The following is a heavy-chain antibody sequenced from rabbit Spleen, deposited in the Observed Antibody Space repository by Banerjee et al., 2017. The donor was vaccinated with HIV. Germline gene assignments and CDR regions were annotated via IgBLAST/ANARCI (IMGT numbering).Heavy chain of an antibody. V-gene: IGHV1S47*01. CDR1: EFDFSNYG. J-gene: IGHJ4*01. Sequence: QEELVESGGGLVQPGGSLKLSCKASEFDFSNYGVSWVRQAPGKGLEWIGYIEPIFGNTYYANWVNGRFTISSHNAQNTLYLHLSSLTAADTATYFCVRDQAGDADYGPYYLNLWGPGTLVTVS. CDR3: VRDQAGDADYGPYYLNL. CDR2: IEPIFGNT. D-gene: IGHD2-1*01.